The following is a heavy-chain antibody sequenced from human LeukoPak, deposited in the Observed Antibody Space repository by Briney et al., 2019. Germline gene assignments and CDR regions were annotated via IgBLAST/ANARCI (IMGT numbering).Heavy chain of an antibody. D-gene: IGHD3-10*01. Sequence: GASVKVSCKASGYTFTGYYLHWVRQAPGQGLEWVGWINPNSGGTNYAQKFQGRVTMTRDTSTSTVYMELSSLRSEDTAVYYCARDCPYGSGSFNDAFDIWGQGTMVTVSS. CDR2: INPNSGGT. CDR1: GYTFTGYY. J-gene: IGHJ3*02. CDR3: ARDCPYGSGSFNDAFDI. V-gene: IGHV1-2*02.